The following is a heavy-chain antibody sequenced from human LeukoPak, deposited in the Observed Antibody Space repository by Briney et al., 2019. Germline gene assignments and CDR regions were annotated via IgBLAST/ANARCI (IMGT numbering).Heavy chain of an antibody. V-gene: IGHV1-18*01. CDR1: GYTFTSYG. CDR3: ARCMGSSSCRWEGYFDY. CDR2: ISAYNGNT. J-gene: IGHJ4*02. D-gene: IGHD6-13*01. Sequence: GASVKVSCKASGYTFTSYGISWVRQAPGQGLEWMGWISAYNGNTSYAQKLQGRVTMTTDTSTSTAYMELRSLRSDDTAVYYCARCMGSSSCRWEGYFDYWGQGTLVTVSS.